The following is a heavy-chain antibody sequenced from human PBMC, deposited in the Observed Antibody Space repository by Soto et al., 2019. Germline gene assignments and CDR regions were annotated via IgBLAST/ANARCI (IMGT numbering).Heavy chain of an antibody. CDR2: ISGSGEMT. CDR3: ARPEMTYNWND. D-gene: IGHD1-20*01. CDR1: GFTFRGDA. V-gene: IGHV3-23*01. J-gene: IGHJ4*02. Sequence: EVQLLESGGDLVQPGGSLRLSCAASGFTFRGDAMNWVRQAPGKGLEWVSSISGSGEMTHYADSVKGRFTISRDNAKNTLYLQMESLRAEDTALYYCARPEMTYNWNDWGQGALVTVSS.